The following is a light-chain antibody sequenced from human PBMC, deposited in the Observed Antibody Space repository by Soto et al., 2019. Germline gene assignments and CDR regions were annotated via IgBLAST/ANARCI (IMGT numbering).Light chain of an antibody. CDR1: QSVSSN. CDR2: GAS. Sequence: EIEMTQSPATLSVSQQERATPSCRASQSVSSNLAWYQQKPGQAPRLLIYGASTRATGIPARFSGSGSGTEFTLTISSLQSEDFAVYYCQQYNNWPRTFGQGTKVDI. CDR3: QQYNNWPRT. V-gene: IGKV3-15*01. J-gene: IGKJ1*01.